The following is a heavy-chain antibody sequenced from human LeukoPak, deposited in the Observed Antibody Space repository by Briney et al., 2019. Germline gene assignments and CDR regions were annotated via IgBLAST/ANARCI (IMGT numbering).Heavy chain of an antibody. D-gene: IGHD3-10*01. J-gene: IGHJ5*02. V-gene: IGHV3-48*03. CDR1: GFAISSYE. CDR3: ARGHWYYCGSGSYYPPLNWFDP. Sequence: GGSLRLSCAASGFAISSYEMNWVRQVPGKGLEWVSYISSSGTTIYYADSVKGRFTISRDSAKNSLYLQMNSLRAEDTAVYYCARGHWYYCGSGSYYPPLNWFDPWGQGTLVTVSS. CDR2: ISSSGTTI.